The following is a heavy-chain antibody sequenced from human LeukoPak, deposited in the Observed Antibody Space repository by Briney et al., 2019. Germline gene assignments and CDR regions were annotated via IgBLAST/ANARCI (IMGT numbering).Heavy chain of an antibody. CDR1: GYTFTSYD. J-gene: IGHJ1*01. Sequence: ASVKVSCKASGYTFTSYDINWVRQATGQGLEWMGWMNPNSGNTGYAQKFQGRVTMTRNTSISIAYMELSSLRSEDTAVYYCASPGEYYYDSSGYYKYFQHWGQGTLVTVSS. V-gene: IGHV1-8*01. CDR3: ASPGEYYYDSSGYYKYFQH. D-gene: IGHD3-22*01. CDR2: MNPNSGNT.